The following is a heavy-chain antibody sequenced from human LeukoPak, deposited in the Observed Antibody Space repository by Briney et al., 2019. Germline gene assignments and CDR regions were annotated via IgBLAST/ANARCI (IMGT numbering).Heavy chain of an antibody. CDR2: FDDVDKKR. V-gene: IGHV1-24*01. D-gene: IGHD2-15*01. J-gene: IGHJ4*02. Sequence: ASVKVSCKVSGFRLSELGLHWVRQTPGKGPEWMGGFDDVDKKRMFAENLQGRLTMTDDTSTDIAYMELSSLRFEDTAVYYCATGEGYCSGATCYSGFDYWGQGALVTVSS. CDR1: GFRLSELG. CDR3: ATGEGYCSGATCYSGFDY.